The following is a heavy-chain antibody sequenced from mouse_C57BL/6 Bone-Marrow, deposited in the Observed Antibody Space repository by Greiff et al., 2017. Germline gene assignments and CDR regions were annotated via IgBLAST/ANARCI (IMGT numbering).Heavy chain of an antibody. V-gene: IGHV1-69*01. D-gene: IGHD4-1*01. CDR2: IDPSDSYT. J-gene: IGHJ2*01. CDR1: GYTFTGYW. Sequence: QVQLQQPGAELVMPGASVKLSCKASGYTFTGYWMHWVKQRPGQGLEWIGEIDPSDSYTNYNQKFKGKSTLTVDKSSSTAYMQLSSLTSEDSAVYYCARDWYFDYWGQGTTLTVSS. CDR3: ARDWYFDY.